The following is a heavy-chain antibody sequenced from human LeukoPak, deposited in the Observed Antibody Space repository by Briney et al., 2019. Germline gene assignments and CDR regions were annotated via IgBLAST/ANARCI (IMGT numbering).Heavy chain of an antibody. CDR2: ILYDGGRK. D-gene: IGHD3-10*01. CDR3: VKSSGTEDYGMD. J-gene: IGHJ6*01. V-gene: IGHV3-30*18. Sequence: GRSLRLSCVASGFTFSRCGMHWVRHAPGKGLEWVARILYDGGRKYYADSVEGRFTIARDNSKNTLYLEMNSLREEDTAVYYCVKSSGTEDYGMD. CDR1: GFTFSRCG.